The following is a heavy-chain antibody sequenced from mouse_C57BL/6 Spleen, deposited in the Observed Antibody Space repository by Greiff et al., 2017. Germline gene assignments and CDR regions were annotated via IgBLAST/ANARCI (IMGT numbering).Heavy chain of an antibody. CDR2: INPYNGGT. J-gene: IGHJ2*01. D-gene: IGHD1-2*01. Sequence: VQLQQSGPVLVKPGASVKMSCKASGYTFTDYYMNWVKQSHGKSLEWIGVINPYNGGTSYNQKFKGKATLTVDKSSSTAYMELNSLTSEDSAVYYCARSTYGSENYFDYWGQGTTLTVSS. CDR3: ARSTYGSENYFDY. CDR1: GYTFTDYY. V-gene: IGHV1-19*01.